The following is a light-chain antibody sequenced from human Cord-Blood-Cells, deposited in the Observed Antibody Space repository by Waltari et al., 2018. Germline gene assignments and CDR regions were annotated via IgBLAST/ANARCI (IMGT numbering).Light chain of an antibody. V-gene: IGLV3-10*01. CDR3: YSTDSSGNHAV. Sequence: SYELTQPPSVSVSPGQTARITCSGDALPTKYAYWYQQKSGQAPVMVLYEDSKRPSGNPERFSGSSSGTMATLTISGAQVEDEADYYCYSTDSSGNHAVFGGGTQLTVL. CDR1: ALPTKY. J-gene: IGLJ7*01. CDR2: EDS.